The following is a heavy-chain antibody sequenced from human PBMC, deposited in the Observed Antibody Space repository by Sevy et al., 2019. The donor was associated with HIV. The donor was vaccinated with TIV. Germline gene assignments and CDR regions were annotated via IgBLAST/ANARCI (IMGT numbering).Heavy chain of an antibody. J-gene: IGHJ4*02. V-gene: IGHV3-23*01. CDR2: ITGGGGST. Sequence: GGSLRLSCAASGFTFNNYGMFWVRQAPEEGLEWVSGITGGGGSTYYAASVKGRFTVSRDSSRNTLYLQMNSLRVEDTAVYYCAIGNYETGTQYFDYWGQGILVTVSS. CDR3: AIGNYETGTQYFDY. CDR1: GFTFNNYG. D-gene: IGHD3-22*01.